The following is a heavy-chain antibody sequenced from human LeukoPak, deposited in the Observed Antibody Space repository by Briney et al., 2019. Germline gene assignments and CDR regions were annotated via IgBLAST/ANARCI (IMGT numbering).Heavy chain of an antibody. Sequence: SETLSLTCTVPGGSISSYYWSWIRQPPGKGLEWIGSIYYSGSTYYNPSLKSRVTISVDTSKNQFSLKLSSVTAADTAVYYCARGIVGAHGYYYYYDMDVWGKGTTVTVSS. CDR1: GGSISSYY. CDR3: ARGIVGAHGYYYYYDMDV. J-gene: IGHJ6*03. V-gene: IGHV4-59*12. CDR2: IYYSGST. D-gene: IGHD1-26*01.